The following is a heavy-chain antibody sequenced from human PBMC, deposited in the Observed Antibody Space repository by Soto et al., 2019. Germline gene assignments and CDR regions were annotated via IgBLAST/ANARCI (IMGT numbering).Heavy chain of an antibody. CDR2: IAYDGSYK. J-gene: IGHJ6*02. CDR1: GFTFSTYV. D-gene: IGHD2-15*01. V-gene: IGHV3-30*18. CDR3: AKHRLGYSSGYGLDV. Sequence: QVQLVESGGGVVQPGRSLRLSCAASGFTFSTYVMHWVRQTPDKGLEWVAVIAYDGSYKSYADSVRGRFTISRDNSENTLSLQMNSLRPDDTAIYNCAKHRLGYSSGYGLDVWGQGTTVSVSS.